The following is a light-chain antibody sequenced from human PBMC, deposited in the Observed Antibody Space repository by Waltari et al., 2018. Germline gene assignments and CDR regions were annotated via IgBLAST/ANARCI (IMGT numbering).Light chain of an antibody. V-gene: IGKV3-11*01. CDR3: QQRRNWPLT. CDR1: HRVNWY. J-gene: IGKJ4*01. CDR2: DAS. Sequence: EIVLTQSPATLSLSPGERATLSCRASHRVNWYLAWDQQRPGQAPRLLIYDASNRATGIPARFSGSGSETDFTLTISSLQPEDSAVYYCQQRRNWPLTFGGGTKVEIK.